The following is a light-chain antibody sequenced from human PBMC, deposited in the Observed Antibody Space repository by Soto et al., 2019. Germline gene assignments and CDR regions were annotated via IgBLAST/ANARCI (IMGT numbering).Light chain of an antibody. CDR3: PQFEDVSHS. CDR2: DAS. Sequence: DIQMTQSPSSLSASVGDRVTITCQASQDITNFLNWYQQKPGKAPKLLIYDASSLRTGVPSRFSGSGSGTDLSFTFSSLQPEDIATYYCPQFEDVSHSFGQGNKVAIK. J-gene: IGKJ2*03. V-gene: IGKV1-33*01. CDR1: QDITNF.